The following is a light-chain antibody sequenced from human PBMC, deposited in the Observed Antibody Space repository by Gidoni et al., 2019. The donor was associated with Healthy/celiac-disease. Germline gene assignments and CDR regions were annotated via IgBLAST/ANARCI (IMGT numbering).Light chain of an antibody. CDR3: SSYTSSSTPVV. V-gene: IGLV2-18*02. J-gene: IGLJ2*01. CDR1: SSDVGSYNR. Sequence: QSALTQPPSVSGSPGQSVTISCTGTSSDVGSYNRVSWYQQPPGTAPKLMIYEVIYRPSGVPDRFSGSKSGNTASLTISGLQAEDEADYYCSSYTSSSTPVVFGGGTKLTVL. CDR2: EVI.